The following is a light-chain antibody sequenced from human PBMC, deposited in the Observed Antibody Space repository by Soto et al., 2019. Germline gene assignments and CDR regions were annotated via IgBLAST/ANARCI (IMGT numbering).Light chain of an antibody. CDR2: SNN. V-gene: IGLV1-44*01. CDR1: SSNVGSYT. CDR3: AAWDDSLNGYV. Sequence: QSVLTQPPSASGTPGQRVTISCSGSSSNVGSYTVNWYQQLPGTAPKLLIHSNNQRPSGVPDRFSGSNSGTSASLAISALQSEDEADHYCAAWDDSLNGYVFGTGTKLTVL. J-gene: IGLJ1*01.